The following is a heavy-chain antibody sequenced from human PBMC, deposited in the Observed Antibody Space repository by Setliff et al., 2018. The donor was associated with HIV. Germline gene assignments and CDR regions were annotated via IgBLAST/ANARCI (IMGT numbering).Heavy chain of an antibody. CDR3: ARDPYPYGSGSYPGY. CDR1: GFTLSDQY. D-gene: IGHD3-10*01. CDR2: TRNKANSYTT. J-gene: IGHJ4*02. V-gene: IGHV3-72*01. Sequence: GGSLRLSCAASGFTLSDQYMDWVRQAPGKGLEWVGRTRNKANSYTTEYAASVKGRISISRDDSKNSVYLQMNSLRAEDTAVYYCARDPYPYGSGSYPGYWGQGTLVTVSS.